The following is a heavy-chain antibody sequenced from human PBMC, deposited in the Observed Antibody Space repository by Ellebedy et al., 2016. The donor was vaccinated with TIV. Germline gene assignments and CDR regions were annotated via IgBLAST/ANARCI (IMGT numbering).Heavy chain of an antibody. D-gene: IGHD2-2*01. Sequence: PGGSLRLSCAASGFTFSGYWMSWVRQAPGKGLEWVANIKEDGSEAYYVDSVKGRFTISRDNANNSLYLQMSNLRAEDTAVFYCARAGGRHSTGSGFYWGQGTLVTVSS. CDR1: GFTFSGYW. CDR3: ARAGGRHSTGSGFY. CDR2: IKEDGSEA. V-gene: IGHV3-7*03. J-gene: IGHJ4*02.